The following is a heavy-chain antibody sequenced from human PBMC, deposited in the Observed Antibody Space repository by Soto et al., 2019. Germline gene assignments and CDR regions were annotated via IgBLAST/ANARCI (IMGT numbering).Heavy chain of an antibody. CDR1: GFSLSTSGLG. CDR2: IYWDDDK. CDR3: AHRRDHNIFDY. D-gene: IGHD1-1*01. V-gene: IGHV2-5*02. J-gene: IGHJ4*02. Sequence: QITLKESGPPVVKPTQTLTLTCTFSGFSLSTSGLGVGWIRQPPGKALEWLALIYWDDDKRYSPSLKSRLTITEDTSKSQLVLTLTNVDPVDTATYYCAHRRDHNIFDYWGQGTLVTVSS.